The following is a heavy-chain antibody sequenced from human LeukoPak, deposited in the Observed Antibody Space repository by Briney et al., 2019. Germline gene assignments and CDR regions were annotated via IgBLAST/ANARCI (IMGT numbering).Heavy chain of an antibody. V-gene: IGHV4-39*01. Sequence: SETLSLTCTVSGGSIRSSNYYWGWIRQPPGKGLEWIGSVYYTGSTNSNPSLKSRLTMSVDTSKNQFSLKLTSLTAADTAVYYCAGGSSWYNWYDPWGQGTLVTVSS. CDR2: VYYTGST. D-gene: IGHD6-13*01. J-gene: IGHJ5*02. CDR1: GGSIRSSNYY. CDR3: AGGSSWYNWYDP.